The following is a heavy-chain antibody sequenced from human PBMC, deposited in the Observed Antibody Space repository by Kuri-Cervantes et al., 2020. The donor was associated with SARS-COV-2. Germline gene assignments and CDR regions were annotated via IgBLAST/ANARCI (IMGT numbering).Heavy chain of an antibody. CDR1: GFPFSSYA. CDR3: AKAALGYCSGGSCYNNWFDP. Sequence: GESLKISCAASGFPFSSYAMSWVRQAPGKGLEWVSAISGSGGSTYYADSVKGRFTISRDNSKNTLYLQMNSLRAEDTAVYYCAKAALGYCSGGSCYNNWFDPWGQGTLVTVSS. D-gene: IGHD2-15*01. CDR2: ISGSGGST. J-gene: IGHJ5*02. V-gene: IGHV3-23*01.